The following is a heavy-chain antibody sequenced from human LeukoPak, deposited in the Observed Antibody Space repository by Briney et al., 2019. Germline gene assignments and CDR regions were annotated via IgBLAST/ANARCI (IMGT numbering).Heavy chain of an antibody. V-gene: IGHV1-69*13. D-gene: IGHD3-9*01. Sequence: GASVKVSCKASGYTFTSYAMNWVRQAPGQGLEWMGGIIPIFGTANYAQKFQGRVTITADESTSTAYMELSSLRSEDTAVYYCARVRRYYDILTAYYYYYMDVWGKGTTVTISS. CDR3: ARVRRYYDILTAYYYYYMDV. CDR2: IIPIFGTA. CDR1: GYTFTSYA. J-gene: IGHJ6*03.